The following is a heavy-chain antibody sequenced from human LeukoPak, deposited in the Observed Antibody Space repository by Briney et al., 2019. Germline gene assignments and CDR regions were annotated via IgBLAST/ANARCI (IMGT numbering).Heavy chain of an antibody. CDR1: GFTFVSHA. Sequence: GGSVRLSCAASGFTFVSHAMSWVRQAPGKGLEWVSGIRASDGSTYYADSVKGRFTSSRDNAKNSLSLQMNNLGAEDTAVYYCARRTVVAREDYWGQGTLVTVSS. V-gene: IGHV3-23*01. CDR3: ARRTVVAREDY. J-gene: IGHJ4*02. D-gene: IGHD4-23*01. CDR2: IRASDGST.